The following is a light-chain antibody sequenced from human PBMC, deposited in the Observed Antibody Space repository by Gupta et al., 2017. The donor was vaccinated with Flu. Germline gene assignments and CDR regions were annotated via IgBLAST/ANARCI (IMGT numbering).Light chain of an antibody. CDR3: GAWDDTLNAYV. V-gene: IGLV1-44*01. Sequence: RVTISCSGSSSNIGSKAANWYQQFPGAAPKFLINSDNQRPSGVPDRFSASKSGTSASLAISGLQSEDEADYYCGAWDDTLNAYVFGPGTKVTVL. J-gene: IGLJ1*01. CDR1: SSNIGSKA. CDR2: SDN.